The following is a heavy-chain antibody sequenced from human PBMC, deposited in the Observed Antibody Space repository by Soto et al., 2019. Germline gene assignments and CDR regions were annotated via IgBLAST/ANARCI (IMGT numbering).Heavy chain of an antibody. CDR1: GFTFSSYA. Sequence: VGSLRLSCAASGFTFSSYAMHWVRQAPGKGLEWVAVISYDGSNKYYADSVKGRFTISRDNSKNTLYLQMNSLRAEDTAVYYCARDYYVAATQSYYYGMDVWGQGTTVTVSS. J-gene: IGHJ6*02. D-gene: IGHD2-15*01. CDR3: ARDYYVAATQSYYYGMDV. CDR2: ISYDGSNK. V-gene: IGHV3-30-3*01.